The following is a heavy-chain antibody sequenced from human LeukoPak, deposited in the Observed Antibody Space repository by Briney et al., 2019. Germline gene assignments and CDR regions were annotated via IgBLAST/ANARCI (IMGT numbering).Heavy chain of an antibody. V-gene: IGHV1-2*02. J-gene: IGHJ4*02. Sequence: ASVKVSCKASGETFTSYYMHWVLQAPGQGLEWMGWINPNSGGTNYAQKFQGRVTMTRGTSISTAYMELSRLRSDDTAVYYCARGLGYSSDHFDYWGQGTLVTVSS. D-gene: IGHD6-19*01. CDR3: ARGLGYSSDHFDY. CDR1: GETFTSYY. CDR2: INPNSGGT.